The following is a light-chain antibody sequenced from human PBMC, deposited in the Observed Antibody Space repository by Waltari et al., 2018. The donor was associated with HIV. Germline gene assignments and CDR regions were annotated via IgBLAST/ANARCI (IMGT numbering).Light chain of an antibody. CDR1: SSNIGSNY. V-gene: IGLV1-47*01. CDR2: RNN. CDR3: AACDDILSVVV. J-gene: IGLJ2*01. Sequence: QSVLTQPPSASGTPRQRVTISCSGSSSNIGSNYVHWYQQLPGTAPKLLIYRNNHRPSGFPYRFSGSKSGTSASLAIIVLRSEVEADYYCAACDDILSVVVFCGCTKLTVL.